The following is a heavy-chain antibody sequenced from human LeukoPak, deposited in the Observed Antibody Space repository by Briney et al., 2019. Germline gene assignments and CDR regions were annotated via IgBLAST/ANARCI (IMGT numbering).Heavy chain of an antibody. CDR1: GYTFTGYY. D-gene: IGHD3-10*01. Sequence: GASVKVSCKASGYTFTGYYMHWVRQAPGQGLEWMGWINPNSGGTNYAQKFQGRVTMTRDTSISTAYMELSRLRSDDTAVYYCARGVHGSGSGGAFDIWGQGTMVTVSS. V-gene: IGHV1-2*02. CDR3: ARGVHGSGSGGAFDI. J-gene: IGHJ3*02. CDR2: INPNSGGT.